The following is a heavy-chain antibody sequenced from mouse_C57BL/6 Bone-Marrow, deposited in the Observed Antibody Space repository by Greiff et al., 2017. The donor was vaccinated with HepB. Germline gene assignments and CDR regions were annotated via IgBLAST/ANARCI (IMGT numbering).Heavy chain of an antibody. Sequence: EVQLQQSGAELVRPGASVKLSCTASGFNIKDDYMHWVKQRPEQGLEWIGWIDPENGDTEYASKFQGKATITADTSSNTAYLQLSSLTSEDTAVYYCTTYDSSYWYFDVWGTGTTVTVSS. CDR2: IDPENGDT. V-gene: IGHV14-4*01. CDR1: GFNIKDDY. J-gene: IGHJ1*03. D-gene: IGHD1-1*01. CDR3: TTYDSSYWYFDV.